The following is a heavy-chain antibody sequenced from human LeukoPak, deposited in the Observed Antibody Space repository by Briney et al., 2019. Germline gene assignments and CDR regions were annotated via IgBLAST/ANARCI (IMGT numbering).Heavy chain of an antibody. J-gene: IGHJ1*01. CDR3: ARNASSGFFND. CDR1: GFFIANNNY. D-gene: IGHD6-19*01. Sequence: SETLSLTCTVSGFFIANNNYWGWIRQSPGKRLEWMGSIHHSGSRFETGSTHYNPSFRGRISVSADPSKNHFSLTLRSVTAADTGVYFCARNASSGFFNDWSQGTLVTVSS. CDR2: IHHSGSRFETGST. V-gene: IGHV4-38-2*02.